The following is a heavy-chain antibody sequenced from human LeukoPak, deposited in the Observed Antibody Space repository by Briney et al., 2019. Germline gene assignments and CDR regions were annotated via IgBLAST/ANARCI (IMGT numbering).Heavy chain of an antibody. CDR2: ISSSSSTI. CDR3: ARDYPGSRGSHVPFEY. Sequence: PGGSLRLSCAASGFTFSSYSMNWVRQAPGKGLEWVSYISSSSSTIYYADSVKGRFTISRDNVKNSLYLQMNSLRAEDTAVYYCARDYPGSRGSHVPFEYWGQGTLVTVSS. CDR1: GFTFSSYS. V-gene: IGHV3-48*01. D-gene: IGHD1-26*01. J-gene: IGHJ4*02.